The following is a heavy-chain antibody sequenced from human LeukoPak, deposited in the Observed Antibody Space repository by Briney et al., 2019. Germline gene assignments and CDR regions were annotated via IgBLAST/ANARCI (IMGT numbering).Heavy chain of an antibody. V-gene: IGHV3-43D*03. J-gene: IGHJ4*02. CDR1: GFTFSSYG. CDR2: ISWDGGST. CDR3: AKEYSYGTKIRYYFDY. D-gene: IGHD5-18*01. Sequence: PGESLRLSCAASGFTFSSYGMHWVRQAPGKGLEWVSLISWDGGSTYYADSVKGRFTISRDNSKNSLYLQMNSLRAEDTALYYCAKEYSYGTKIRYYFDYWGQGTLVTVSS.